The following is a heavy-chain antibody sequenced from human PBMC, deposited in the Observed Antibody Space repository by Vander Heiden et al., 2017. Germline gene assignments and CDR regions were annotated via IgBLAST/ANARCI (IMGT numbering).Heavy chain of an antibody. CDR3: VSPGRFDP. CDR1: GFIFSSYS. J-gene: IGHJ5*02. D-gene: IGHD3-10*01. Sequence: EVQLVESGGGLVHPGGSLRLSCAASGFIFSSYSMTWVRQTPGKGLEWVSYISSSGSTIYYADSVKGRFTISRDNAKNSLYLQMNSLRAEDTGVYYCVSPGRFDPWGQGTLVTVSS. V-gene: IGHV3-48*01. CDR2: ISSSGSTI.